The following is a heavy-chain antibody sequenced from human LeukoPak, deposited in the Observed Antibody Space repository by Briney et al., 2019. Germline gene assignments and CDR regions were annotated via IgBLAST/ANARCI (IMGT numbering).Heavy chain of an antibody. CDR2: IRYDGSNK. CDR1: GVTFSSDG. V-gene: IGHV3-30*02. J-gene: IGHJ4*02. CDR3: ARHLSGVTGYTYGRGLDY. D-gene: IGHD5-18*01. Sequence: PGGSLRLSCAASGVTFSSDGMHWVRQAPGKGLEWVAFIRYDGSNKYYADSVKGRFTTSRDNSKNTLYLQMNSLRAEDTAVYYCARHLSGVTGYTYGRGLDYWGQGTLVTVSS.